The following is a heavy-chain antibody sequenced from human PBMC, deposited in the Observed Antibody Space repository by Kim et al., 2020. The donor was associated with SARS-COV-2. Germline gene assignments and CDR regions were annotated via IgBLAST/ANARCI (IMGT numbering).Heavy chain of an antibody. V-gene: IGHV1-8*01. CDR2: MNPNSGNT. Sequence: ASVKVSCKASGYTFTSYDINWVRQATGQGLEWMGWMNPNSGNTGYAQKFQGRVTMTRNTSISTAYMELSSLRSEDTAVYYCARGPIIVPRANVLRYFDSGGYYGMDVWGQGTTVTVSS. CDR1: GYTFTSYD. D-gene: IGHD3-9*01. CDR3: ARGPIIVPRANVLRYFDSGGYYGMDV. J-gene: IGHJ6*02.